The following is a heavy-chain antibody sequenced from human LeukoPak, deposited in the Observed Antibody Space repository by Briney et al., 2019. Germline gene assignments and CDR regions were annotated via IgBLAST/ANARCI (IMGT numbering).Heavy chain of an antibody. Sequence: GGSLTLSGAAYGFTFDGYGMHWVRQAPGKGLEWVSGISWNSGSIGYADSVKGRFTISRDNAKILLYLQMNSRRAEDTALYYCAKDGSWGQGTLVTVSS. V-gene: IGHV3-9*01. CDR3: AKDGS. J-gene: IGHJ5*02. CDR1: GFTFDGYG. CDR2: ISWNSGSI.